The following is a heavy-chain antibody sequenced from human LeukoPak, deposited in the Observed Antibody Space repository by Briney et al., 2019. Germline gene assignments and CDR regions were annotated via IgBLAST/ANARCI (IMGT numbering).Heavy chain of an antibody. V-gene: IGHV3-30*03. D-gene: IGHD3-10*01. CDR3: AGKPYGSGTYYNNWFDP. J-gene: IGHJ5*02. CDR1: GFTLNTYG. Sequence: GGPLRLSCAGSGFTLNTYGMHWVRQPPGKGLEWVAVISNDGGNRFYADSVKGRFTISRDNSENTVYLQMDSLRPEDTAVYYCAGKPYGSGTYYNNWFDPWGQGTLVTVSS. CDR2: ISNDGGNR.